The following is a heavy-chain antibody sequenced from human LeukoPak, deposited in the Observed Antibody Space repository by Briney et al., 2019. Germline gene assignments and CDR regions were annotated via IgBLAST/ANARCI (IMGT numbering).Heavy chain of an antibody. Sequence: QPGGSLRLSCAASGFTFSTYWMYWVCQAPGKGLVWVSRINTDGRNTGYADSVKGRFTISRDNAKNTLYLQMTILTAEDMAVYYCARVGKSGSYYYFDYWGQGTLVTVSS. CDR2: INTDGRNT. CDR3: ARVGKSGSYYYFDY. V-gene: IGHV3-74*01. D-gene: IGHD1-26*01. CDR1: GFTFSTYW. J-gene: IGHJ4*02.